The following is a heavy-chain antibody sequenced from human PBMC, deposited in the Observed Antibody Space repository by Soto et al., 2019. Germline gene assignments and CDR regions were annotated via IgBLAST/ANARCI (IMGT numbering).Heavy chain of an antibody. CDR3: VSQRTTVPTQAYFDY. V-gene: IGHV4-39*01. J-gene: IGHJ4*01. CDR2: VYYRGRS. CDR1: GGSVTNSSYY. Sequence: SETLSLTCTVSGGSVTNSSYYWGWIRQSPGKGLEWIGSVYYRGRSYSKSSVKSRVTISVDTSKNRFSLSLNSVTASDTAVYFCVSQRTTVPTQAYFDYWGPEPWSPSPQ. D-gene: IGHD4-17*01.